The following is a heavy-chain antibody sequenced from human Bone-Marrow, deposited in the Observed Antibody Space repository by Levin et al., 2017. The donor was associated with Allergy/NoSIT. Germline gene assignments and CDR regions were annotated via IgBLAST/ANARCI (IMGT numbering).Heavy chain of an antibody. D-gene: IGHD2-8*01. CDR2: IYYSGTT. CDR3: ARGGVGYCTNGVGYAHDY. J-gene: IGHJ4*02. CDR1: GGSISSSSNY. Sequence: GSLRLSCTVSGGSISSSSNYWGWIRQPPGKGLEWIGSIYYSGTTYYNPSLKSRVTLSVDTYKNQFSLKLSSVTAADTAVYYCARGGVGYCTNGVGYAHDYWGQGTLVTVSS. V-gene: IGHV4-39*07.